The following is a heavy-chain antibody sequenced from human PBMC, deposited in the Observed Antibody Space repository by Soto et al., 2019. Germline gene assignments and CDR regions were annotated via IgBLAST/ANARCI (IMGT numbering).Heavy chain of an antibody. CDR3: AREDTTCASFDI. V-gene: IGHV3-48*03. J-gene: IGHJ3*02. CDR2: ISTSGTTI. Sequence: GGSLRLSCAASGFTFSSYEMSWVRQAPGKGLEWVSYISTSGTTIYYADSVKGRFTISRDNAKNSLYLQMNGLTAEDTAVYYCAREDTTCASFDIWGRGTMVTVS. CDR1: GFTFSSYE. D-gene: IGHD4-17*01.